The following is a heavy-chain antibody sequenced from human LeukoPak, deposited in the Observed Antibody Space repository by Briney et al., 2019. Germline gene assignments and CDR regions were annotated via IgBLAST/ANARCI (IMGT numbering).Heavy chain of an antibody. CDR3: AKDIGYCSSSNCLGGFDY. CDR2: ISWNSGSI. J-gene: IGHJ4*02. V-gene: IGHV3-9*03. CDR1: GFTFDDYA. Sequence: GGSLRLSCAASGFTFDDYAMHWVRQAPGKGLEWVSGISWNSGSIGYADSVKGRFTISRDNAKDSLYLQMNSLRAEDMALYYCAKDIGYCSSSNCLGGFDYWGQGTLVTVSS. D-gene: IGHD2-2*03.